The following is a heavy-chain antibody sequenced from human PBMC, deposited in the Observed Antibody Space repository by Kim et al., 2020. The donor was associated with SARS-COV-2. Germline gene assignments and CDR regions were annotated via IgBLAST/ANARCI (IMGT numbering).Heavy chain of an antibody. Sequence: SETLSLTCTVSGGSISSSSYYWGWIRQPPGKGLEWIGSIYYSGSTYYNPSLKSRVTISVDTSKNQFSLKLSSVTAADTAVYYCARDLRNPQGSLFDYWGQGTLVTVSS. CDR3: ARDLRNPQGSLFDY. CDR2: IYYSGST. J-gene: IGHJ4*02. CDR1: GGSISSSSYY. V-gene: IGHV4-39*07.